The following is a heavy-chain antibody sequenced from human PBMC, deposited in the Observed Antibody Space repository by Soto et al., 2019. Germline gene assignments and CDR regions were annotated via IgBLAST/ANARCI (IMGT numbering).Heavy chain of an antibody. CDR2: INPHTGDT. J-gene: IGHJ2*01. Sequence: QVQLVQSGAEVKKPGASVTVSCKTSGYPLTYFYIHWVRQAPGQGLEWMACINPHTGDTNTALKFAGRVPMTRDTSIKTAFMELARLSSDDPSVYYCAREGGAATGARREWYLDLWGRGTLVSVSS. CDR1: GYPLTYFY. CDR3: AREGGAATGARREWYLDL. V-gene: IGHV1-2*02. D-gene: IGHD6-25*01.